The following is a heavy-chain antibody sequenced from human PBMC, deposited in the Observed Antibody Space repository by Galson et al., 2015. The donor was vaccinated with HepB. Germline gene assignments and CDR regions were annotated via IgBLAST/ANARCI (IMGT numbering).Heavy chain of an antibody. Sequence: SLRLSCAASGFTFSSYWMSWVRQAPGKGLEWVANIKQDGSEKYYVDSVKGRFTISRDNAKNSLYLQMNSLRAEDTAVYYCATTERAYYDSSGPEYFQHWGQGTLVTVSS. CDR3: ATTERAYYDSSGPEYFQH. CDR1: GFTFSSYW. V-gene: IGHV3-7*03. D-gene: IGHD3-22*01. CDR2: IKQDGSEK. J-gene: IGHJ1*01.